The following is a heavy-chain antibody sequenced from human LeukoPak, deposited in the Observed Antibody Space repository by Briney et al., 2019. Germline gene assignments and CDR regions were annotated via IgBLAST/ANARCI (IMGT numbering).Heavy chain of an antibody. CDR2: ISSRGDST. D-gene: IGHD6-19*01. V-gene: IGHV3-23*01. Sequence: RVPLRLSCAASGCIFRNYATSWVRQVPGRGLEWVSTISSRGDSTYVADSVKGRFTISRDNSKNSLYLQMNTVRAEDTAVYYCVKGPRPDITVAHTVENWGQGTLVTVSS. CDR3: VKGPRPDITVAHTVEN. J-gene: IGHJ4*02. CDR1: GCIFRNYA.